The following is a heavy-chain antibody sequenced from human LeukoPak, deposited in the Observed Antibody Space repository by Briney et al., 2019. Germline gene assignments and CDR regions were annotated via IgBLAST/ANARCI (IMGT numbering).Heavy chain of an antibody. CDR2: INPNSGGT. CDR1: GYTFTGYY. J-gene: IGHJ3*02. D-gene: IGHD3-22*01. V-gene: IGHV1-2*06. CDR3: TREDDSSGYRPFDI. Sequence: GASVKVSCKASGYTFTGYYIHWVRQAPGQGLEWIGRINPNSGGTNYAQKFQGRVTMTRDTSISTAYMDLSSLRSDDTAVYYCTREDDSSGYRPFDIWGQGTMVTVSS.